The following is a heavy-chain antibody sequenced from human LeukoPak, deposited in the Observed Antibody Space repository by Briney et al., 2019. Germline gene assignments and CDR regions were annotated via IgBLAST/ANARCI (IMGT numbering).Heavy chain of an antibody. CDR3: ARDYDSSAEDYFDY. Sequence: GGSLRLSCAASGFTFSSYSMKWVGQAPGKGLEWVSSISSGSSYIYYADSVKGRFTVSRDNAKNSLYLQMSSLRAEDTAVYYCARDYDSSAEDYFDYWGQGTLVTVSS. V-gene: IGHV3-21*01. D-gene: IGHD3-22*01. CDR2: ISSGSSYI. CDR1: GFTFSSYS. J-gene: IGHJ4*02.